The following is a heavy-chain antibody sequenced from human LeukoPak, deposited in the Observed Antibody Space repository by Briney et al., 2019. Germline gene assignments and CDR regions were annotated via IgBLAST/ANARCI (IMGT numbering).Heavy chain of an antibody. CDR2: ISSSSSYI. V-gene: IGHV3-21*01. Sequence: PGGSLRLSCAASGFTFSSYSMNWVRQAPGKGLEWVSSISSSSSYIYYADSVKGRFTISRDSAKNSLYLQMNSLRAEDTAVYYCARGGSSGYYLNTYMDVWGKGTTVTVSS. CDR3: ARGGSSGYYLNTYMDV. CDR1: GFTFSSYS. D-gene: IGHD3-22*01. J-gene: IGHJ6*03.